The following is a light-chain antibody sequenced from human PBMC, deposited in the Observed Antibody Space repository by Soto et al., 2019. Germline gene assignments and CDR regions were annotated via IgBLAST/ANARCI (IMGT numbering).Light chain of an antibody. Sequence: IVLTQSPGTLSLSPGERATLFCRASQTLSINSLAWYQQKPGQAPRLLIYGASTRHTGIPDRFNGSGSGTDFALTINRLEPEDFAVYYCQQYDGAPLTFGPGTKVEI. V-gene: IGKV3-20*01. CDR2: GAS. CDR1: QTLSINS. CDR3: QQYDGAPLT. J-gene: IGKJ3*01.